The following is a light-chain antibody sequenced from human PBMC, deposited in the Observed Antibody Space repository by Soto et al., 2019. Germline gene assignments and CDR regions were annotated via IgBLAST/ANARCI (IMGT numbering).Light chain of an antibody. CDR2: GAS. CDR3: QQYGSSPRT. J-gene: IGKJ1*01. CDR1: QSVSSSY. V-gene: IGKV3-20*01. Sequence: EIVLTQSPGTLSLSPGERATLSCRASQSVSSSYLAWYQQKPGQAPRLLLYGASSRATGITDRFSGSGSGTDFTLTISRLEPEDFAVYYCQQYGSSPRTFGQGTTVEIK.